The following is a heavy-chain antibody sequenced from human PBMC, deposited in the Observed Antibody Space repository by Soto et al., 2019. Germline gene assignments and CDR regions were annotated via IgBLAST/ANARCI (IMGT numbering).Heavy chain of an antibody. CDR1: GGSMSSYY. J-gene: IGHJ4*02. CDR3: AKEQFGDRTTFDY. CDR2: IYYSGST. D-gene: IGHD3-10*01. Sequence: SETLSLTCTVSGGSMSSYYWSWIRQPPGKGLEWIGYIYYSGSTNYNPSFKSRVIISVDTSKNQFSLKLSSVTAADTAVYYCAKEQFGDRTTFDYWGQGTLVTVSS. V-gene: IGHV4-59*01.